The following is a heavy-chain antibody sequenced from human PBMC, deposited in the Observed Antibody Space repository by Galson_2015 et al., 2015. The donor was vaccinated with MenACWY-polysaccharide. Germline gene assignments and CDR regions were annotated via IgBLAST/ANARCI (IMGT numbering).Heavy chain of an antibody. CDR3: AREGSRIVFHAFDI. CDR1: GSRFSNSG. V-gene: IGHV3-33*01. CDR2: IQYDGSNK. D-gene: IGHD2-2*01. J-gene: IGHJ3*02. Sequence: SLRLSCAASGSRFSNSGMHLVRQAPGKGLEWVAVIQYDGSNKVYADSVKGRFTISRDNSKNTVFLEMNTLGVEDTAVYYCAREGSRIVFHAFDIWGQGTMVTVSS.